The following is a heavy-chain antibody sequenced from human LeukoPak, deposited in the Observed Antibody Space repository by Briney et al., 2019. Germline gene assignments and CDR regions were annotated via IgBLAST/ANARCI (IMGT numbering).Heavy chain of an antibody. Sequence: GGSLRLSCAASGFTFSRYDMHWVRQATGKGLEWVSGIGTAGDTYYAGSVKGRFTVSRENAKNSLYLQMNSLTAGDTAVYYCAGAGSETQWRAFDFWGQGALVTVFS. CDR2: IGTAGDT. D-gene: IGHD6-19*01. J-gene: IGHJ4*02. V-gene: IGHV3-13*01. CDR1: GFTFSRYD. CDR3: AGAGSETQWRAFDF.